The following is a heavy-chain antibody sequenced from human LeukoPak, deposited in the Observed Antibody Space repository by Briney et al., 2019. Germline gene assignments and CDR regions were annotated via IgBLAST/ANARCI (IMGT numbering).Heavy chain of an antibody. CDR1: GFTFSSYG. J-gene: IGHJ4*02. D-gene: IGHD3-10*01. Sequence: GRSLRLSCAASGFTFSSYGMHWVRQAPGKGLEWVAVISYDGSNKYYADSVKGRFTISRDNSKNTLYLQMNSLRAEDTAVYYCVKGQVSFDYWGQGTLVTVSS. V-gene: IGHV3-30*18. CDR2: ISYDGSNK. CDR3: VKGQVSFDY.